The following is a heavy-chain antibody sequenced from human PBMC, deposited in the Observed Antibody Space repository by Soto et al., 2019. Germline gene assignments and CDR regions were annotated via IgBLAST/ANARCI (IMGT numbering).Heavy chain of an antibody. V-gene: IGHV3-23*01. CDR1: GFTFRNYA. CDR2: ITGTGNSI. J-gene: IGHJ4*02. D-gene: IGHD3-9*01. Sequence: PGGSLRLSCAVSGFTFRNYAMSWVRQAPGKGLKWVAGITGTGNSISYSDSVRGRFTISRDNSENTLYLQMNSLRAEDTAVYWCAKTPNSRLLNSWGQGALVTVSS. CDR3: AKTPNSRLLNS.